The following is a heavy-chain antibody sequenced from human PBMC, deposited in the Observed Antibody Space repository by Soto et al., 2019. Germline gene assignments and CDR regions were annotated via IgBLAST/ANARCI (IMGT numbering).Heavy chain of an antibody. Sequence: QVQLVQSGAEVKKPGTSVRISCKTSGYIFSNYDINWVRQAAGQGLEWMGWMNPNSGYTGSARKFQGRVTMTRDTSMMTAYMELSSLRSEDTAVYYCARVMGSVDYWGQGTLVTVSS. D-gene: IGHD1-26*01. V-gene: IGHV1-8*01. CDR2: MNPNSGYT. J-gene: IGHJ4*02. CDR1: GYIFSNYD. CDR3: ARVMGSVDY.